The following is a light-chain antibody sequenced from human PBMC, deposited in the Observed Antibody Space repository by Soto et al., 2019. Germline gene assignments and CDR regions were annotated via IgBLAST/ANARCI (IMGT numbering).Light chain of an antibody. CDR3: SSFAGNNNLV. Sequence: QSALTQPPSASGSPGQSVTISCTGTSSDVGGYNYVSWYPQHPGKAPKRLISEVSKGHSGVPDRLSGSKSGNTASLAVSGLKAEDEGDYFCSSFAGNNNLVFGGGTQLTV. CDR1: SSDVGGYNY. V-gene: IGLV2-8*01. J-gene: IGLJ2*01. CDR2: EVS.